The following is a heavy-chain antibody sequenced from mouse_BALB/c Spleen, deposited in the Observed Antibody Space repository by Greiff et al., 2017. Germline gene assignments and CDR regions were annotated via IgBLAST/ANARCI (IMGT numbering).Heavy chain of an antibody. CDR3: ARYNGNYVAWFAY. J-gene: IGHJ3*01. D-gene: IGHD2-1*01. Sequence: EVHLVESGPSLVKPSQTLSLTCSVTGDSITSGYWNWIRKFPGNKLEYMGYISYSGSTYYNPSLKSRISITRDTSKNQYYLQLNSVTTEDTATYYCARYNGNYVAWFAYWGQGTLVTVSA. CDR2: ISYSGST. CDR1: GDSITSGY. V-gene: IGHV3-8*02.